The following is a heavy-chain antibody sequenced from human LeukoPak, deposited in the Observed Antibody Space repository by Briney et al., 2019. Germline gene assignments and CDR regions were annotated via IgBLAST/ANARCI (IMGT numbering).Heavy chain of an antibody. J-gene: IGHJ4*02. D-gene: IGHD3-22*01. CDR2: IYYSGST. V-gene: IGHV4-61*01. CDR1: GGSVSSGSYY. CDR3: ARPHFYDSSGFFDY. Sequence: SETLSLTCTVSGGSVSSGSYYWSWIRQPPGKGLEWIGYIYYSGSTNYNPSLKSRVTISVDTSKNQFSLKLSSVTAADTAVYYCARPHFYDSSGFFDYWGQGTLVTASS.